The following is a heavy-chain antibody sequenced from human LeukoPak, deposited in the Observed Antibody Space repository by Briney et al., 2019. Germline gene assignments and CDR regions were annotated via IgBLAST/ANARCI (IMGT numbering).Heavy chain of an antibody. D-gene: IGHD5-12*01. Sequence: ASVKVSCKASGYTFTSYGISWVRQAPGQGLEWMGWINVNRGGTNYAQRFQGRVTMTRDTSISTAYMELSRLRSDDTAVYYCARDYSGYPELWGFDYWGQGTLVTVSS. CDR1: GYTFTSYG. V-gene: IGHV1-2*02. CDR3: ARDYSGYPELWGFDY. J-gene: IGHJ4*02. CDR2: INVNRGGT.